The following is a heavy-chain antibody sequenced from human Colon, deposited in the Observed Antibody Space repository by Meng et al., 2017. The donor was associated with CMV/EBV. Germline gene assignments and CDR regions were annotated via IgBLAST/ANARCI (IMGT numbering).Heavy chain of an antibody. CDR2: IGGGGVNA. J-gene: IGHJ4*02. CDR3: AKGADYLNFWSGYAY. V-gene: IGHV3-23*01. Sequence: GESLKISCSASGFNFNKFGMSWVRQAPGKGLEWVSSIGGGGVNAYYTEAVKGRFTISRDNSRNTLYLELSSLRADDTAVYYCAKGADYLNFWSGYAYWGQGTLVTVSS. D-gene: IGHD3-3*01. CDR1: GFNFNKFG.